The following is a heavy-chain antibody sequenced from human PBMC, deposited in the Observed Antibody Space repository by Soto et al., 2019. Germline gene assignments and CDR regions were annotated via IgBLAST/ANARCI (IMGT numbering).Heavy chain of an antibody. Sequence: QVQLVESGGGVVQPGRSLRLSCAASGFTFSSYGMHWVRQAPGKGLEWVAVISYDGSNKYYADSVKGRFTISRDNSKNTLYLQMNSLRAEDTAVYYCAKEGGSFGVVPMGYGMDVWGQGTTVTVSS. D-gene: IGHD3-3*01. CDR3: AKEGGSFGVVPMGYGMDV. J-gene: IGHJ6*02. CDR2: ISYDGSNK. CDR1: GFTFSSYG. V-gene: IGHV3-30*18.